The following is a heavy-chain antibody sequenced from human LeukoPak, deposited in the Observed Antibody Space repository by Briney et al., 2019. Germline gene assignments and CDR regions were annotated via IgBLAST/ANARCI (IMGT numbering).Heavy chain of an antibody. J-gene: IGHJ4*02. D-gene: IGHD1-1*01. CDR3: AKDERASAVKPIQHFDY. Sequence: GGSLRLSCAASAFTFSSYAMSWVRQAPGKGLEWVSGTSGSGTSTYYADSVKGRFTISRDNSKNTLYLQMNSLRAEDTAVYYCAKDERASAVKPIQHFDYWGQGTLVTVSS. V-gene: IGHV3-23*01. CDR1: AFTFSSYA. CDR2: TSGSGTST.